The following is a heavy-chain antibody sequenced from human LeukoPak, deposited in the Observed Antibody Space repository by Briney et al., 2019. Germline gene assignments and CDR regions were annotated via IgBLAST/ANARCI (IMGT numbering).Heavy chain of an antibody. CDR3: AKDLRRGYSSSWQEATGAEYFQH. Sequence: AGGSLRLSCAASGFTFSSYAMSRVRQAPGKGLEWVSAISGSGGSTYYADSVKGRFTISRDNSKNTLYLQMNSLRAEDTAVYYCAKDLRRGYSSSWQEATGAEYFQHWGQGTLVTVSS. D-gene: IGHD6-13*01. J-gene: IGHJ1*01. CDR1: GFTFSSYA. CDR2: ISGSGGST. V-gene: IGHV3-23*01.